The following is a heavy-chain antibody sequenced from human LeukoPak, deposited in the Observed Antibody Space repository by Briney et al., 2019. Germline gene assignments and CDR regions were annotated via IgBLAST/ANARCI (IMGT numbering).Heavy chain of an antibody. J-gene: IGHJ4*02. CDR2: ISDSGSST. CDR3: AKGVSGYGSGRPFDY. V-gene: IGHV3-23*01. Sequence: GGSLRVSCAASGFTFSSYAMIWVRQAPGKGLEWVSLISDSGSSTYYADSVKGRFTISRDNSKHTVYLQMNSLRAEDTAVYYCAKGVSGYGSGRPFDYWGQGTLVTVSS. CDR1: GFTFSSYA. D-gene: IGHD3-10*01.